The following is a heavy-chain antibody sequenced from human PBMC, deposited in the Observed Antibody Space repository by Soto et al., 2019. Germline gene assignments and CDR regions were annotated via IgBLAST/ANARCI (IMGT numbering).Heavy chain of an antibody. CDR2: INHSGST. J-gene: IGHJ6*02. D-gene: IGHD4-17*01. CDR3: ARGRIYGDYSGMDV. V-gene: IGHV4-39*07. Sequence: PSLTCTVSGGSISSGGYYWSWIRQPPGKGLEWIGEINHSGSTNYNPSLKSRVTISVDTSKNQFSLKLSSVTAADTAVYYCARGRIYGDYSGMDVWGQGTTVTVSS. CDR1: GGSISSGGYY.